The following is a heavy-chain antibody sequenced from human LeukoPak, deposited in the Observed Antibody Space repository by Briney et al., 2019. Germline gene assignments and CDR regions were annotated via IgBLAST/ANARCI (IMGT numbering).Heavy chain of an antibody. J-gene: IGHJ4*02. CDR1: GGTFSSYA. CDR3: ATDGDDYGDYFDY. V-gene: IGHV1-69*13. CDR2: IIPIFGTA. Sequence: GASVKVSCKASGGTFSSYAISWVRQAPGQGLEWMGGIIPIFGTANYAQKFQGRVTITADESTSTAYMELSSLRSEDTAVYYYATDGDDYGDYFDYWGQGTLVTVSS. D-gene: IGHD4-17*01.